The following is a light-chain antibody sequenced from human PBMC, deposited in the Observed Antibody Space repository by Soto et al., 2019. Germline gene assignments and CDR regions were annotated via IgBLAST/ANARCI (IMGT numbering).Light chain of an antibody. CDR1: NSNIGTNT. CDR2: SNN. CDR3: EAWDGSLNVVL. Sequence: QSVLTQPPSASGTPGQRVTISCSGGNSNIGTNTVNWYQHLPGSAPKLLIYSNNQRPSGVPDRFSSSKSGTSASLAISGLQPDEEADYYCEAWDGSLNVVLFGGGTKLTVL. J-gene: IGLJ2*01. V-gene: IGLV1-44*01.